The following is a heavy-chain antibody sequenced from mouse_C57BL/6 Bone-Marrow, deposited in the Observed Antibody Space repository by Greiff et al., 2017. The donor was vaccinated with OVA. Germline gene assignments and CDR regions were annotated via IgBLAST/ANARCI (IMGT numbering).Heavy chain of an antibody. CDR2: IWSGGST. V-gene: IGHV2-2*01. D-gene: IGHD4-1*01. Sequence: VHLVESGPGLVQPSQSLSITCTVSGFSLTSYGVHWVRQSPGKGLAWLGVIWSGGSTDYNAAFISRLSISKDNSKSTVFFKMNSLQADDTAIYYCARNEGGPNWDVDFDYWGQGTTLTVSS. CDR1: GFSLTSYG. J-gene: IGHJ2*01. CDR3: ARNEGGPNWDVDFDY.